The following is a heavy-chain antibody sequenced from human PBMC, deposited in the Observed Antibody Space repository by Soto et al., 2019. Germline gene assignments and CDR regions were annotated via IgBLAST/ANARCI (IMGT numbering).Heavy chain of an antibody. J-gene: IGHJ6*02. CDR1: GGSISSGGYY. CDR3: ARDYYYGSGSYYEPTYYYGMDV. V-gene: IGHV4-31*03. CDR2: IYYSGST. D-gene: IGHD3-10*01. Sequence: PSETLSLTCTVSGGSISSGGYYWSWIRQHPGKGLEWIGYIYYSGSTYHNPSLKSRVTISVDTSKNQFSLKLSSVTAADTAVYYCARDYYYGSGSYYEPTYYYGMDVWGQGTTVTVSS.